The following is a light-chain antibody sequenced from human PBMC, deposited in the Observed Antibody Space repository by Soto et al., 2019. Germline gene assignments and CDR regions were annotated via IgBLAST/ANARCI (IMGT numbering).Light chain of an antibody. CDR1: SSNIGSNT. CDR2: SNN. J-gene: IGLJ2*01. Sequence: QSVLTQPPSASGTPGQRVTISYSGSSSNIGSNTVNWYQQFPGTAPKLLIYSNNQRPSGVPDRFSGSKSGTSASLAISGLQSEDEAGYYCAAWDGSLSGQVFGGGTKLTVL. V-gene: IGLV1-44*01. CDR3: AAWDGSLSGQV.